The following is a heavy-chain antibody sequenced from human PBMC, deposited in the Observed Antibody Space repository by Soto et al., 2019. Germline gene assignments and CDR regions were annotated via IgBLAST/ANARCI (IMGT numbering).Heavy chain of an antibody. D-gene: IGHD4-17*01. J-gene: IGHJ6*02. CDR3: ARGMAVSTLGGDYYYYGMDV. Sequence: SVKVSCKASGGTFSSYAISWVRQAPGQGLEWMGGIIPIFGTANYAQKFQGRVTITADESTSTAYMELSSLRSEDTAVYYCARGMAVSTLGGDYYYYGMDVWGQGTTVTVSS. V-gene: IGHV1-69*13. CDR1: GGTFSSYA. CDR2: IIPIFGTA.